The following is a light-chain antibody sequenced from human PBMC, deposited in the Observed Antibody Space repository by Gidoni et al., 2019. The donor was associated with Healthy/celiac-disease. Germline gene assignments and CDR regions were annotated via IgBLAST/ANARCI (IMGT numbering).Light chain of an antibody. J-gene: IGLJ2*01. CDR2: QDR. CDR1: KLGDKY. CDR3: QAWDSSTVV. V-gene: IGLV3-1*01. Sequence: SYELTQPPSVSVSPGQTASITCSGDKLGDKYVCWYQQKSGQSPVLVIYQDRKRPSGIPERFSGSNSWNTATLTIRGTQAMDEADYYCQAWDSSTVVFGGGTKLTVL.